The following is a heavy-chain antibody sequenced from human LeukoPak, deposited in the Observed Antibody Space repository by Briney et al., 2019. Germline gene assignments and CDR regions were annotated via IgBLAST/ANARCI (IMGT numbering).Heavy chain of an antibody. D-gene: IGHD1-26*01. J-gene: IGHJ4*02. V-gene: IGHV1-18*01. Sequence: ASVKVSCKASGGTFSSYAISWVRQAPGQGLEWMGWISAYNGNTNYAQKLQGRVTMTTDTSTSAAYMELRSLRSDDTAVYYCARHSGSPTAVDYWGQGTLVTVSS. CDR3: ARHSGSPTAVDY. CDR2: ISAYNGNT. CDR1: GGTFSSYA.